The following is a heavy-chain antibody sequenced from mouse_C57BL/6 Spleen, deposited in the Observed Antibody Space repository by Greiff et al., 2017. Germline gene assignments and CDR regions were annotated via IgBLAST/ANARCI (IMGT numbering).Heavy chain of an antibody. V-gene: IGHV1-61*01. J-gene: IGHJ4*01. CDR3: PYSNSLGMGC. CDR2: IYPSDSET. CDR1: GYTFTSYW. Sequence: QVQLQQPGAELVRPGSSVKLSCKASGYTFTSYWMDWVKQRPGQGLEWIGNIYPSDSETHYNQKFKDKATLTVDKSSSTAYMQLSSLTSEDSAVYYCPYSNSLGMGCWGQRTSVTVST. D-gene: IGHD2-5*01.